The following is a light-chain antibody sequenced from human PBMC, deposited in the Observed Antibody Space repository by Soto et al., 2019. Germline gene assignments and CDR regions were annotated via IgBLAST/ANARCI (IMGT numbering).Light chain of an antibody. V-gene: IGKV3-20*01. CDR1: QSVSSGH. CDR2: GAS. CDR3: QQYGHSLWT. J-gene: IGKJ1*01. Sequence: DTVLTQSPGTLSLPPAERDSLSYRASQSVSSGHLAWYQQKPGQAPRLLIYGASSRATGIPDRFSGSGSGTDFTLTISRLEPEDYAVYYCQQYGHSLWTFGQGAKVDI.